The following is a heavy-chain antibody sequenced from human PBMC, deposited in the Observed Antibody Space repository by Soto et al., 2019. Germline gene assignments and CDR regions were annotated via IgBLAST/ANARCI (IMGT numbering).Heavy chain of an antibody. J-gene: IGHJ4*02. V-gene: IGHV3-33*01. CDR3: ARATHDPYSSGWYPFDY. D-gene: IGHD6-19*01. CDR2: IWYDGSNK. Sequence: GGSLRLSCAASGFTFSSYGMHWVRQAPGKGLEWVAVIWYDGSNKYYADSVKGRFTLSRDNSKNTLYLQMNSLGAEDTAVYYCARATHDPYSSGWYPFDYWGQGTLVTVSS. CDR1: GFTFSSYG.